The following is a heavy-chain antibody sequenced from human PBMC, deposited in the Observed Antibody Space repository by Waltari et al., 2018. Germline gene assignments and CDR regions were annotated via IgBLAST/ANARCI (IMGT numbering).Heavy chain of an antibody. J-gene: IGHJ6*02. D-gene: IGHD1-1*01. CDR1: GFTFSDYW. V-gene: IGHV3-74*01. CDR3: ARALVLEYGMDV. Sequence: EVQLVESGGGLVQTGGSLRLSCTASGFTFSDYWTHWVRQGPGKGIRWVSRISPIGRSTVYASAGKGRFTNSRDNAKNTVYLQMNSLRVEDTGVFYCARALVLEYGMDVWGQGTTVTVSS. CDR2: ISPIGRST.